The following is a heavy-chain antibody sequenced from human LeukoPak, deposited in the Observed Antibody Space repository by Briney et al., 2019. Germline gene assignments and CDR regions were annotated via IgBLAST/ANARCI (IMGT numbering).Heavy chain of an antibody. CDR1: IHSMRRYY. CDR3: ARDEEESSGYHHLHFDL. Sequence: QASVTLTLTCTLSIHSMRRYYWRCIRQPPGKGLVCIGYIHYSRTPSYNPSHQRRIHISEHTFKNQFSLKLSSVTAADTAVYYCARDEEESSGYHHLHFDLWGRGTLVSVSS. CDR2: IHYSRTP. V-gene: IGHV4-59*12. D-gene: IGHD5-12*01. J-gene: IGHJ2*01.